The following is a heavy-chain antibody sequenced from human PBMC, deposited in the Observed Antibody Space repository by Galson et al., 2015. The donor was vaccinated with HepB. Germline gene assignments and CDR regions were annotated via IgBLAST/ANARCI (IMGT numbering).Heavy chain of an antibody. CDR3: ASSRGGSYRREDY. J-gene: IGHJ4*02. Sequence: SLRLSCAASGFTFSSYAVSWVRQAPGKGLEWVSSISSSSSYIYYADSVKGRFTISRDNAKNSLYLQMNSLRAEDTAVYYCASSRGGSYRREDYWGQGTLVTVSS. D-gene: IGHD1-26*01. V-gene: IGHV3-21*01. CDR2: ISSSSSYI. CDR1: GFTFSSYA.